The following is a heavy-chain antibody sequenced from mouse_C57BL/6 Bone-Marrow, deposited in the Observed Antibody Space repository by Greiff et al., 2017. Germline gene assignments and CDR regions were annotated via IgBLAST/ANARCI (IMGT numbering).Heavy chain of an antibody. J-gene: IGHJ2*01. Sequence: VQLQQSGAELVRPGASVKLSCTASGFNIKDDYIHWVNQRPEQGLEWIGWIDPEIGATEYASKFQGMATITSDTSSNTAYLLLSSLTSEDTAVYYCSSFDGNYFDFWGQGTPLTVAS. CDR3: SSFDGNYFDF. CDR1: GFNIKDDY. D-gene: IGHD2-3*01. V-gene: IGHV14-4*01. CDR2: IDPEIGAT.